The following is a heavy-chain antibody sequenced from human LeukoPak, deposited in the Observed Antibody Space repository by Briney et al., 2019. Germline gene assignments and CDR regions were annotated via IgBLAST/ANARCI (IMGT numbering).Heavy chain of an antibody. CDR2: INTNTGNP. CDR1: GYTFTSYA. V-gene: IGHV7-4-1*02. Sequence: ASVMVSCKASGYTFTSYAMNWVRQAPGQGLEWMGWINTNTGNPTYAQGLTGRFVFSLDTSVSTAYLQISSLKAEDTAVYYCARGPPKHCSGGSCYNYYYYYMDVWGKGTTVTVSS. D-gene: IGHD2-15*01. J-gene: IGHJ6*03. CDR3: ARGPPKHCSGGSCYNYYYYYMDV.